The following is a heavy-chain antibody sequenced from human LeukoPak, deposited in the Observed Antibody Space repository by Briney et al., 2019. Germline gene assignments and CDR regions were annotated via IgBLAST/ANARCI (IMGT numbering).Heavy chain of an antibody. V-gene: IGHV4-34*01. J-gene: IGHJ4*02. D-gene: IGHD5-18*01. Sequence: SETLTLTCAVYGGSFSGYYWSWIRQPPGQGLEWIGEINHSGSSNYNPTLKSRVNISVDTSKNQFSLKLSSVTAADTAVYYCARGKWIQLWLLDYWGQGTLVTVSS. CDR2: INHSGSS. CDR1: GGSFSGYY. CDR3: ARGKWIQLWLLDY.